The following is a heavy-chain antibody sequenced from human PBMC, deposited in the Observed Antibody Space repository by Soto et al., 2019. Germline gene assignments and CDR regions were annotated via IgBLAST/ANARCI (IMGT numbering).Heavy chain of an antibody. CDR2: IIPVFGTP. CDR3: AKVFYYYDSSGYYYFDY. V-gene: IGHV1-69*06. CDR1: GYSFSSHA. D-gene: IGHD3-22*01. Sequence: GASVKVSCKASGYSFSSHAITWVRQAPGQGLEWMGGIIPVFGTPSYAQKFQGRVTISADKSTNTSYLELRSLRAEDTAVYYCAKVFYYYDSSGYYYFDYWGQGTLVTVSS. J-gene: IGHJ4*02.